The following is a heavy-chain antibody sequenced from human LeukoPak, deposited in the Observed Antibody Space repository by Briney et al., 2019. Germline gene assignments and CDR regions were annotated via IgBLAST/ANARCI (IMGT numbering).Heavy chain of an antibody. D-gene: IGHD3-22*01. CDR2: TNTDGSST. J-gene: IGHJ4*02. V-gene: IGHV3-74*01. CDR3: VPTDSSGLD. CDR1: GFTFSHYW. Sequence: GGSLRLSCEASGFTFSHYWMLWVRQAPGKGLVWVSRTNTDGSSTSYVDSVKGRFTISRDNANNTMYLQMNSLRAEDTAMYYCVPTDSSGLDWGQGTLVTVSS.